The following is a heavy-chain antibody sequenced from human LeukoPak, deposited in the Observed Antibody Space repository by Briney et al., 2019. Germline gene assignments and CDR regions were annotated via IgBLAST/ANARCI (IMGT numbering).Heavy chain of an antibody. V-gene: IGHV4-39*01. J-gene: IGHJ3*02. Sequence: SETLSLTCTVSGGSISSSSSYWGWIRQPPGKGLEWMVILYYSGATYYNPSLKSRVTICVDTSKSQFSLKLSSVTAADTAVYYGTRLPYYESSGPRYAFDIWGQGTMVTVSS. CDR2: LYYSGAT. CDR3: TRLPYYESSGPRYAFDI. CDR1: GGSISSSSSY. D-gene: IGHD3-3*01.